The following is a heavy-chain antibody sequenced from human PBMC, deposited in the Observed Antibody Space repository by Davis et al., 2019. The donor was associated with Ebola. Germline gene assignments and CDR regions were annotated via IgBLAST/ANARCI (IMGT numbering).Heavy chain of an antibody. CDR1: GFTFSSYG. D-gene: IGHD6-13*01. V-gene: IGHV3-30*03. Sequence: GGSLRLSCAASGFTFSSYGMHWVRQAPGKGLEWVAVISYDGSNKYYADSVKGRFTISRDNSKNTLYLQMTSLRAEDTAVYYCAEQQLLDWGQGTLVTVSS. CDR3: AEQQLLD. J-gene: IGHJ4*02. CDR2: ISYDGSNK.